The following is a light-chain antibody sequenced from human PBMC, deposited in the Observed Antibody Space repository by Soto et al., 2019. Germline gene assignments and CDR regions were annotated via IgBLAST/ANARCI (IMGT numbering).Light chain of an antibody. CDR1: QSISSS. J-gene: IGKJ5*01. CDR3: QQSYSTPIS. V-gene: IGKV1-39*01. Sequence: GDSVTITCRASQSISSSLNWYQQKPGKAPNLLMYTASNLQSGVPSRFSGSGSGTDFTLTISSLQPEDFATYYCQQSYSTPISFGQGTRLEIK. CDR2: TAS.